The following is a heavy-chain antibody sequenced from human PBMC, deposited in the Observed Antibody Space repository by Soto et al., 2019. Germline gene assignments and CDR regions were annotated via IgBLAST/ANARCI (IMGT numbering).Heavy chain of an antibody. CDR2: ISGSGGST. V-gene: IGHV3-23*01. J-gene: IGHJ6*03. CDR3: AKGDSGGYYYYMDV. Sequence: GGSLRLSCAASGFTFSSYAMSWVRQAPGKGLEWVSAISGSGGSTYYADSVKGRFTISRDNSKNTLYLQMNSLRAEDTAVYYCAKGDSGGYYYYMDVWGKGTTVTVSS. CDR1: GFTFSSYA. D-gene: IGHD1-26*01.